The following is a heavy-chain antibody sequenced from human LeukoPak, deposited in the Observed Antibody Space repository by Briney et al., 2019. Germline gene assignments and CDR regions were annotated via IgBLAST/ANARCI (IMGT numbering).Heavy chain of an antibody. V-gene: IGHV3-48*03. D-gene: IGHD5-12*01. CDR3: ARETGGQWLRLDY. J-gene: IGHJ4*02. Sequence: GGSLRLSCAASGFTFSNYEMNWVRQAPGKGLEWVSYISSSGFTKYYADSVKGRFTISRDNAKDSLYLQMNSLRAEDTAVYYCARETGGQWLRLDYWGQGTLVTVSS. CDR2: ISSSGFTK. CDR1: GFTFSNYE.